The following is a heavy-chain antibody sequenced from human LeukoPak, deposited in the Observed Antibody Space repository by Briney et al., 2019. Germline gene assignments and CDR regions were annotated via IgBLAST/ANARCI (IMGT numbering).Heavy chain of an antibody. Sequence: KPSETLSLTCAVYGGSFSGYYWSWIRQPPGKGLEWIGEINHSGSTNYNPSLKSRVTISVDTSKNQFSLKLSSVTAADTAVYYCARGIVAVAGPNWFDPWGQGTLVTVSS. J-gene: IGHJ5*02. D-gene: IGHD6-19*01. CDR3: ARGIVAVAGPNWFDP. CDR2: INHSGST. CDR1: GGSFSGYY. V-gene: IGHV4-34*01.